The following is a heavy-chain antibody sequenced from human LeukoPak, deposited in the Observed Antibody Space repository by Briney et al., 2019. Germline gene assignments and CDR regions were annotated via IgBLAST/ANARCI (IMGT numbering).Heavy chain of an antibody. D-gene: IGHD1-26*01. V-gene: IGHV3-74*01. J-gene: IGHJ4*02. CDR2: INGDGDST. CDR3: ARDEVGAPPIDY. CDR1: GVAFSSHW. Sequence: GGTLRLSCEASGVAFSSHWMHWVRQAPGQGLVWVSNINGDGDSTGYADSVKGRFTTSRDNAKNTLYLHMNSLRAEDTAVYYCARDEVGAPPIDYWGQGALVTVSS.